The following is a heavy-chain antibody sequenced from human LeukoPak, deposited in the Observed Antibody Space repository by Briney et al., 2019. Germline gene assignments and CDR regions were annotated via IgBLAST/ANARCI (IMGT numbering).Heavy chain of an antibody. J-gene: IGHJ4*02. CDR3: ARVGTRYSYGPPDYFDY. D-gene: IGHD5-18*01. V-gene: IGHV1-18*01. Sequence: ASVKVSCKASGYTFTSYGISWVRQAPGQGLEWMGWISTYNGNTNYAQNLQGRVTMTTDTSTSTAYMELRSLRSDDTAVYYCARVGTRYSYGPPDYFDYWGQGTLVSVPS. CDR2: ISTYNGNT. CDR1: GYTFTSYG.